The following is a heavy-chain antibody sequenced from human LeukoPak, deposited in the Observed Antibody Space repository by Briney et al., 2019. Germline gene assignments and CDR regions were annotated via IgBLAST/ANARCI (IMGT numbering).Heavy chain of an antibody. CDR3: ASLRDGYNIFDY. D-gene: IGHD5-24*01. CDR2: IYYSGST. J-gene: IGHJ4*02. CDR1: GGSISSYY. V-gene: IGHV4-59*08. Sequence: PSETLSLTCTVSGGSISSYYWSWIRQPPGKGLEWIGYIYYSGSTNYNPSLKSRVTISVDTSKNQFSLKLSSVTAADTAVYYCASLRDGYNIFDYWGQGTLVTVSS.